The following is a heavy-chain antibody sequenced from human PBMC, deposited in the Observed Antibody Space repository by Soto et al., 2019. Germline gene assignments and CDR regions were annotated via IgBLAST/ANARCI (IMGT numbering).Heavy chain of an antibody. CDR3: AKMEGMDPWAYSFDY. Sequence: EVQVLESGGGLVQHGGSLRLSCAATGFTLSDFAMSWVRQAPGKGLEWVSRIYGGGNGPHYADSVKGRVTISRDNSKNTLYLQMNSLRAEDTAVYYCAKMEGMDPWAYSFDYWGQGTLVTVSS. CDR1: GFTLSDFA. V-gene: IGHV3-23*01. D-gene: IGHD2-2*03. CDR2: IYGGGNGP. J-gene: IGHJ4*02.